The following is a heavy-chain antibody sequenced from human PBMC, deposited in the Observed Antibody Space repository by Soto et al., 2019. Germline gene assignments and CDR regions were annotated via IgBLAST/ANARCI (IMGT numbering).Heavy chain of an antibody. CDR1: GVSISSGGYY. Sequence: SETLSLTCTVSGVSISSGGYYWSWIRQHPGKGLEWIGYIYYSGSTYYNPSLKSRVTISVDTSKNQFSLKLSSVTAADTAVYYCARVGVVPFARYMDVWGNGTTVPVSS. CDR3: ARVGVVPFARYMDV. D-gene: IGHD2-2*01. CDR2: IYYSGST. J-gene: IGHJ6*03. V-gene: IGHV4-31*03.